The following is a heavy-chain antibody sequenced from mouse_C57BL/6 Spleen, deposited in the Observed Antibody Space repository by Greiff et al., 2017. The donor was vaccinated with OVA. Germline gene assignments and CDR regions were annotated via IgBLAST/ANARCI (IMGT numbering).Heavy chain of an antibody. Sequence: EVQGVESGPGMVKPSQSLSLTCTVTGYSITSGYDWHWIRHFPGNKLEWMGYISYSGSTNYNPSPKSRISIPHDTSKNHFFLTLYSVTTEVTATYYSASGWGYYDYGEAWFAYWGQGTLVTVSA. J-gene: IGHJ3*01. CDR3: ASGWGYYDYGEAWFAY. CDR2: ISYSGST. D-gene: IGHD2-4*01. CDR1: GYSITSGYD. V-gene: IGHV3-1*01.